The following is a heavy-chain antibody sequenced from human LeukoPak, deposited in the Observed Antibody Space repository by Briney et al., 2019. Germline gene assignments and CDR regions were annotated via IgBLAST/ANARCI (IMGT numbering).Heavy chain of an antibody. CDR2: IYHSGST. D-gene: IGHD3-10*01. V-gene: IGHV4-4*02. CDR3: AGGWFGELNHPYFDY. J-gene: IGHJ4*02. Sequence: KSSETLSLTCAVSGGSISSSNWWSWVRQPPGKGLEWIGEIYHSGSTNYNPSLKSRVTISVDKSKNQFSLKLSSVTAADTAVYYCAGGWFGELNHPYFDYWGQGTLVTVSS. CDR1: GGSISSSNW.